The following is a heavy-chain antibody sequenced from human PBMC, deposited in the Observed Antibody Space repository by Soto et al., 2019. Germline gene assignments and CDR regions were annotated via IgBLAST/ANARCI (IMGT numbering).Heavy chain of an antibody. CDR2: IWHDGTGK. V-gene: IGHV3-33*01. CDR3: ARDLVVVATAPFDY. Sequence: QVQLVESGGGVVQPGRSLRLSCAASGFSFSSYYMHWVRQAPGKGLEWVPVIWHDGTGKYYADSVKGRFTISRDNSKNTLYLQMNSLRVEDTAVYYCARDLVVVATAPFDYWGQGTLVTVSS. J-gene: IGHJ4*02. D-gene: IGHD2-21*01. CDR1: GFSFSSYY.